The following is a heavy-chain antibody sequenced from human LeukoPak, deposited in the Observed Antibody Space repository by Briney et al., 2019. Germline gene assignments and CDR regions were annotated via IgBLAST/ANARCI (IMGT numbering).Heavy chain of an antibody. CDR3: TTDSITIFGVVIIPYYYMDV. V-gene: IGHV3-15*01. CDR1: GFTFSNAW. Sequence: GGSLRLSCAASGFTFSNAWMSRVRQAPGKGLEWVGRIKSKTDGGTTDYAAPVKGRFTISRDDSKNTLYLQMNSLKTEDTAVYYCTTDSITIFGVVIIPYYYMDVWGKGTTVTVSS. D-gene: IGHD3-3*01. J-gene: IGHJ6*03. CDR2: IKSKTDGGTT.